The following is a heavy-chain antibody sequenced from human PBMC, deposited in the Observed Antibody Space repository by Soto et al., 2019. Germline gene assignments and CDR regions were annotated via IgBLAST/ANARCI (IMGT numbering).Heavy chain of an antibody. J-gene: IGHJ4*02. CDR1: GFTFSGFG. V-gene: IGHV3-33*01. Sequence: QVQLVESGGGVVRPGASLRLSCVASGFTFSGFGMNWVRHAPGKGLEWVAITWFDGSNEFYADSVKGRFTISRDNSKNTVYLQMNSLRADDTAIYYCARDGEFHDSSGKFDYWGQGTLVTVSS. CDR2: TWFDGSNE. D-gene: IGHD3-22*01. CDR3: ARDGEFHDSSGKFDY.